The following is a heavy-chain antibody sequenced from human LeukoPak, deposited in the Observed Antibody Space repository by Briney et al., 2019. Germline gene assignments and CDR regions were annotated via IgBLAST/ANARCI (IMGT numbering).Heavy chain of an antibody. CDR3: ARVTGYRIEDYFDY. J-gene: IGHJ4*02. Sequence: PSETLSLTCTVSGGSISSSSYYWGWIRQPPGKGLEWIGYIYYSGSTNYNPSLKSRVTISVETSKNEFSLKLRPVTAADTAVYYCARVTGYRIEDYFDYWGQGTLVTVSS. CDR2: IYYSGST. CDR1: GGSISSSSYY. D-gene: IGHD6-13*01. V-gene: IGHV4-61*05.